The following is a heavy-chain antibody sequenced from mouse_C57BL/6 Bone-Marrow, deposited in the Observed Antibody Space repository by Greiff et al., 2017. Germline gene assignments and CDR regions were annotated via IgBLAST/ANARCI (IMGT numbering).Heavy chain of an antibody. CDR1: GYAFSSSW. Sequence: QVQLQQSGPELVKPGASVKISCKASGYAFSSSWMNWVKQRPGKGLEWIGRIYPGDGDTNYNGKFKGKATLTADKSSSTAYLQLSSLTSEDSAVYFCASGITTVVPFDYWGQGTTLTVSA. CDR2: IYPGDGDT. V-gene: IGHV1-82*01. CDR3: ASGITTVVPFDY. D-gene: IGHD1-1*01. J-gene: IGHJ2*01.